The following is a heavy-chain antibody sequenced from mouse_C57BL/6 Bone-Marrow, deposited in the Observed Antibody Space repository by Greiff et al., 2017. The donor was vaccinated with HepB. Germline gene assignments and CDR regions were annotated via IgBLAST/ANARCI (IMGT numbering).Heavy chain of an antibody. V-gene: IGHV5-16*01. CDR1: GFTFSDYY. D-gene: IGHD1-1*01. J-gene: IGHJ4*01. Sequence: EVQRVESEGGLVQPGSSMKLSCTASGFTFSDYYMAWVRQVPEKGLEWVANINYDGSSTYYLDSLKSRFIISRDNAKNILYLQMSSLKSEETATYYCAREDYGYYAMDYWGQGTSVTVSS. CDR3: AREDYGYYAMDY. CDR2: INYDGSST.